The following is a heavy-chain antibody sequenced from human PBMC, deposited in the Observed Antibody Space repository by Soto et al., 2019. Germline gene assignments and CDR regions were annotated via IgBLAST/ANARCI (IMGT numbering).Heavy chain of an antibody. V-gene: IGHV3-7*01. J-gene: IGHJ6*02. D-gene: IGHD1-1*01. CDR2: IKVDGSEK. Sequence: EVQLVESGGGLVQPGGSLRLSCAASGLTFSSYWMSWVRQAPGKGLEWVANIKVDGSEKYYVDSVRDRFTISRDNAKNSLYLEMNSLRAEDTAVYYCARHPAGTTVNSYYGMDVWGQGTSVTVSS. CDR3: ARHPAGTTVNSYYGMDV. CDR1: GLTFSSYW.